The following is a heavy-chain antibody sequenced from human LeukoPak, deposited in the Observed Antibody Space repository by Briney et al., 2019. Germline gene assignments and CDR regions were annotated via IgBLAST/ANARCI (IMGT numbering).Heavy chain of an antibody. Sequence: GGSLRLSCAASGFTFSSYAMSWVRQAPGKGLEWVSAITSSGGSTYYVDSVKGRFTISRDNSKNTLYLQVNSLRAEDTAVYYCAKDLVGSNPHDYWGQGTLVTVSS. CDR1: GFTFSSYA. CDR3: AKDLVGSNPHDY. J-gene: IGHJ4*02. CDR2: ITSSGGST. V-gene: IGHV3-23*01. D-gene: IGHD1-26*01.